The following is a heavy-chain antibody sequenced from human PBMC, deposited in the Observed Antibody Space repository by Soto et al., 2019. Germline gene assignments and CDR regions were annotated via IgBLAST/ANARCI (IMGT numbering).Heavy chain of an antibody. D-gene: IGHD2-21*02. V-gene: IGHV1-69*06. Sequence: QVYLVQSGAAVKKPGSSVKISCKASGGIFSSNTINWVRQAAGQGLEWMGGIIPLFGTANYAEKFQGRVTITADKSTKTEYMELTSLRCEDTAVYSCASKAACGGDCYAFDSWGQGTLVTVSS. CDR3: ASKAACGGDCYAFDS. J-gene: IGHJ4*02. CDR2: IIPLFGTA. CDR1: GGIFSSNT.